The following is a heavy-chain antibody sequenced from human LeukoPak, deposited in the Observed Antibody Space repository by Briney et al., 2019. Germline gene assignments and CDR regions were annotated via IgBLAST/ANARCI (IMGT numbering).Heavy chain of an antibody. V-gene: IGHV3-23*01. D-gene: IGHD2-15*01. CDR2: ISGSGNTT. J-gene: IGHJ2*01. Sequence: GGSLRLSCAASQFTFSNYAMSWVRQAPGKGLEWVSAISGSGNTTYFGDSVTGRFTISRDNPKNTVCLQMNSLSAEDTAVYYCAKGPAPYCSGGSCYSPRWYFDLWGRGTLVTVSS. CDR1: QFTFSNYA. CDR3: AKGPAPYCSGGSCYSPRWYFDL.